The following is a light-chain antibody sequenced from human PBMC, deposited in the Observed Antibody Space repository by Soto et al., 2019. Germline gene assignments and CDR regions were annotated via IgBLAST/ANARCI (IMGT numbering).Light chain of an antibody. CDR3: CSYAGSSTFV. V-gene: IGLV2-23*01. J-gene: IGLJ1*01. Sequence: SALTQPASVSGSPGQSITISCTGTSSDIGTYNLVSWYQQHPGKAPKVMIYEGNKRPSGISNRFSGSKSGNTASLTISGLQAEDEADYYCCSYAGSSTFVFGTGTKVTVL. CDR1: SSDIGTYNL. CDR2: EGN.